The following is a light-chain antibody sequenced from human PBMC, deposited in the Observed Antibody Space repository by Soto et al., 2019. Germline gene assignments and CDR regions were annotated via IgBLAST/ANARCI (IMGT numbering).Light chain of an antibody. CDR2: DVT. V-gene: IGLV2-14*03. CDR3: SSYTTSRSYV. Sequence: QSVLPQPASVSGSPGQSLTISCTGTSSDVGDYIYVSWYQHHPGKAPKLMIYDVTNRPSGVSNRFSGSKSGNTASLTISGLQAEDEADYYCSSYTTSRSYVFGTGTKVTVL. J-gene: IGLJ1*01. CDR1: SSDVGDYIY.